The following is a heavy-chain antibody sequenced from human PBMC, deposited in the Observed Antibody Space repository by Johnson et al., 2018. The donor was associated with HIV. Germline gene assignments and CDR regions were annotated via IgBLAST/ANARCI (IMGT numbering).Heavy chain of an antibody. CDR2: ISWDGGST. CDR1: GFTFDDYT. J-gene: IGHJ3*02. D-gene: IGHD1-26*01. Sequence: VQLVESGGVVVQPGGSLRLSCAAYGFTFDDYTMHWVRQAPGKGLEWVSLISWDGGSTYYADSVKGRFTISRDNSKNSLYLQMNSLRTEDTALYYCARDSGSYPNDAFDIWGQGTMVTVSS. V-gene: IGHV3-43*01. CDR3: ARDSGSYPNDAFDI.